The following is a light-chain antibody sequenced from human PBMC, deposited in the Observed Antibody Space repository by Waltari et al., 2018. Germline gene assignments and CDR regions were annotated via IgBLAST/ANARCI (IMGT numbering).Light chain of an antibody. J-gene: IGLJ3*02. CDR3: ATWDDSLNGWV. V-gene: IGLV1-47*01. CDR1: STTITNH. Sequence: QSVLTQPPSASGAPGQEVSISCSGGSTTITNHVFWYQQFPGTAPKLNVYKDYERPSGVPDRFSASKSGTSASLAISGLRSDDEADYYCATWDDSLNGWVFGGGTKLTVL. CDR2: KDY.